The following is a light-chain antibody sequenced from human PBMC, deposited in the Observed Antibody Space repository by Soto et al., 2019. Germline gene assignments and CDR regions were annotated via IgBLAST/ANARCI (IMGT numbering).Light chain of an antibody. Sequence: TQSPGTLSLSPGERATISCRASQTISSSYLAWYQHKPGQAPRLLLYGASSRATGIPHRFSGSGSGTAFTLTISRLEPEDCGVYYCQLYGGSTAYIFGPGTLLEIK. CDR1: QTISSSY. V-gene: IGKV3-20*01. J-gene: IGKJ2*01. CDR3: QLYGGSTAYI. CDR2: GAS.